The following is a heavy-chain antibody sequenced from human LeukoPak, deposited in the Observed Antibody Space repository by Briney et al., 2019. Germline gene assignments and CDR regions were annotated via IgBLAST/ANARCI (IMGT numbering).Heavy chain of an antibody. CDR2: IPGGGGST. D-gene: IGHD7-27*01. V-gene: IGHV3-23*01. Sequence: GGSLRLSCAASGFTFSSYAMNWVRQAPGKGLEWVSAIPGGGGSTYYADSVKARFTISRDNSKNTLYLQMNSLRDEDTAVYYCAKDHPDWGSSFQYWGQGTLVTVSS. CDR1: GFTFSSYA. CDR3: AKDHPDWGSSFQY. J-gene: IGHJ4*02.